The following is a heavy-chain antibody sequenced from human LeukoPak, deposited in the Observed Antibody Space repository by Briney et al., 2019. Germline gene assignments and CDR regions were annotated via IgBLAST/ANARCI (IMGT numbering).Heavy chain of an antibody. CDR2: IIPIFGTA. CDR1: GYTFTSYA. D-gene: IGHD3-10*01. CDR3: ARGGITMVRGTHNWFDP. J-gene: IGHJ5*02. V-gene: IGHV1-69*13. Sequence: SVKVSCKASGYTFTSYAISWVRQAPGQGLEWMGGIIPIFGTANYAQKFQGRVTITADESTSTAYMELSSLRSEDTAVYYCARGGITMVRGTHNWFDPWGQGTLVTVSS.